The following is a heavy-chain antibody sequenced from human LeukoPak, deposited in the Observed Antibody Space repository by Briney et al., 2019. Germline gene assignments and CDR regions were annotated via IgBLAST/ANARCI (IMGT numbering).Heavy chain of an antibody. CDR1: GFTFSSYA. CDR2: ISYDGSNK. J-gene: IGHJ3*02. V-gene: IGHV3-30-3*01. CDR3: ARARITMIVVPHSGALDI. Sequence: GRSLRLSCAASGFTFSSYAMHWVRQAPGKGLEWVAVISYDGSNKYYADSVKGRFTISRDNSKNTLYLQMNSLRAEDTAVYYCARARITMIVVPHSGALDIWGQGTMVTVSS. D-gene: IGHD3-22*01.